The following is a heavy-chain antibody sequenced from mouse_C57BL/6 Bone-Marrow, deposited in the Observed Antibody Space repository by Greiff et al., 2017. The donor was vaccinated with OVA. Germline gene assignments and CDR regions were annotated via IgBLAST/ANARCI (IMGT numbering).Heavy chain of an antibody. CDR2: FHPYNDDT. CDR3: ARREIYYGYDEAWFAY. Sequence: QVQLKESGAELVKPGASVKMSCKASGYTFTTYPIEWMKQNHGKSLEWIGNFHPYNDDTKYNEKFKGKATLTVEKSSSTVYLELSRLTSDDSAVYYCARREIYYGYDEAWFAYWGQGTLVTVSA. J-gene: IGHJ3*01. V-gene: IGHV1-47*01. CDR1: GYTFTTYP. D-gene: IGHD2-2*01.